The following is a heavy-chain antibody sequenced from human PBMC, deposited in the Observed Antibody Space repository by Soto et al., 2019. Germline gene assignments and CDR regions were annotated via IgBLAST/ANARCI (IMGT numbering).Heavy chain of an antibody. CDR2: IIPIFGTA. Sequence: ASVKVSCKASGGTFSSYAISWVRQAPGQGLEWMGGIIPIFGTANYAQKFQGRVTITADESTSTAYMELSSLRSEDTAVYYCASRYCSGGSCYSEPIHLDYWGQGTLVTVSS. CDR1: GGTFSSYA. CDR3: ASRYCSGGSCYSEPIHLDY. J-gene: IGHJ4*02. D-gene: IGHD2-15*01. V-gene: IGHV1-69*13.